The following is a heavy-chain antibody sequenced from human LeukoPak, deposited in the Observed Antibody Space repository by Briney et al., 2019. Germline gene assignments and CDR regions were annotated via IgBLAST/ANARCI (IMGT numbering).Heavy chain of an antibody. J-gene: IGHJ1*01. V-gene: IGHV1-18*01. CDR2: ISAYNGNT. Sequence: TSVKVSCKASGYTFTTYGISWVRQGPGQGLEWMGWISAYNGNTKYAQKLQGRVTMTTDTSTSTAYMELKSLRSDDTAVYYCARDQMGGSYYGYFQHWGQGTLVTVSS. D-gene: IGHD1-26*01. CDR1: GYTFTTYG. CDR3: ARDQMGGSYYGYFQH.